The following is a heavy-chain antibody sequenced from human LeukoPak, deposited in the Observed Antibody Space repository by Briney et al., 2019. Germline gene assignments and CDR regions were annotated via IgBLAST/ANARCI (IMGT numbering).Heavy chain of an antibody. V-gene: IGHV1-2*02. Sequence: GASVKVSCKASGYTFTGYYMHWVRQAPGQGLEWMGWINPNSGGTNYAQKFQGRVTMTRDTSISTAYMELSRLRSDDTAVYYCARRYLDGAAAGLPLDYWGQGTLVTVSS. CDR1: GYTFTGYY. J-gene: IGHJ4*02. CDR3: ARRYLDGAAAGLPLDY. CDR2: INPNSGGT. D-gene: IGHD6-13*01.